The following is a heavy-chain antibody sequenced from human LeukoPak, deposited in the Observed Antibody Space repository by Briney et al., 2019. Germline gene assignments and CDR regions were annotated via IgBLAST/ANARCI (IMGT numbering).Heavy chain of an antibody. D-gene: IGHD2-15*01. J-gene: IGHJ4*02. V-gene: IGHV4-59*08. CDR2: IYYSGNT. Sequence: SETLSHTCTVSGGSMTYYYWTWIRQPPGKGLEWIGYIYYSGNTNYNPSLRSRVTISVDTSKNQFSLMLGSVTAADTAVFYCARQRGGYVDYWGQGTLVTVSS. CDR3: ARQRGGYVDY. CDR1: GGSMTYYY.